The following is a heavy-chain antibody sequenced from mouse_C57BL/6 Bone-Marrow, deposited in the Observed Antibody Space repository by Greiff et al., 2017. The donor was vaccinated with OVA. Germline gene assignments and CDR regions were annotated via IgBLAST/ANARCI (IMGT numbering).Heavy chain of an antibody. V-gene: IGHV2-9-1*01. J-gene: IGHJ1*03. D-gene: IGHD1-1*01. Sequence: VKLMESGPGLVAPSQSLSITCTVSGFSLTSYAISWVRPPPGKGLEWLGVIWTGGGTNYNSALKSRLSISKDNSKSQVFLKMNSLQTDDTARYYCARTTVVPYWYFDVWGTGTTVTVSS. CDR1: GFSLTSYA. CDR2: IWTGGGT. CDR3: ARTTVVPYWYFDV.